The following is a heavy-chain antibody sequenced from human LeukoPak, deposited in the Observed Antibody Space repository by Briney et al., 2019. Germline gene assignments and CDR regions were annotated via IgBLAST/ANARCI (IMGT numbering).Heavy chain of an antibody. D-gene: IGHD3-10*01. CDR1: GFTFSSYE. CDR3: ARDGYYGSGNYFDY. V-gene: IGHV3-48*03. CDR2: ISSNVRTI. J-gene: IGHJ4*02. Sequence: GGSLRLSCAASGFTFSSYEMTWVRQAPGKGREWVSYISSNVRTIYDADSVKGRFTISRDNAKNSLYLQMNSLRAEDTAVYYCARDGYYGSGNYFDYWGQGALVTVSS.